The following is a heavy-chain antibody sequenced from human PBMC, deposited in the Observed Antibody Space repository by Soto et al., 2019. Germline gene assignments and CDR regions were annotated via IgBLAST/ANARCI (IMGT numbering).Heavy chain of an antibody. V-gene: IGHV4-39*01. J-gene: IGHJ4*02. D-gene: IGHD3-10*01. CDR2: IFYGGRS. Sequence: SETLSLTCTVSGGSISNRSYYGVGIRQPPGKGRVAIEVIFYGGRSYCKRSLKSRVTISGDTSKNQFSLKLSSVTAADTDVYYCASHYGSGSYHYLDYWGKGNLVTVSS. CDR3: ASHYGSGSYHYLDY. CDR1: GGSISNRSYY.